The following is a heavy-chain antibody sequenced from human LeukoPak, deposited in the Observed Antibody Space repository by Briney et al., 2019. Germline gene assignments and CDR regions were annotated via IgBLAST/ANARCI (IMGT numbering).Heavy chain of an antibody. Sequence: PGGSLRLSCAASGFTFSSYAMSWVRQAPGKGLEWVSAISGSGGSTYYADSVKGRFTISRDNSKNTLYLQMNSLRAEDTAVYYCAKDPQHIMVVTAIFDYWGQGTLVTVSS. CDR3: AKDPQHIMVVTAIFDY. J-gene: IGHJ4*02. V-gene: IGHV3-23*01. CDR1: GFTFSSYA. D-gene: IGHD2-21*02. CDR2: ISGSGGST.